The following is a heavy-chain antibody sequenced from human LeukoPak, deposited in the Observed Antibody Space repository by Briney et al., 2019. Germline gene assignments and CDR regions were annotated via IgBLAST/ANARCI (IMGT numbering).Heavy chain of an antibody. J-gene: IGHJ4*02. CDR2: ISGSGGST. CDR3: AKDPMIVVVHTVDY. Sequence: GGSLRLSCAASGFTFSSYAMSWVRQAPGKGLEWVSAISGSGGSTYYADSVKGRFTISRDNSKNTLYLQMNSMRAEDTAVYYCAKDPMIVVVHTVDYWGQGTLVTVSS. D-gene: IGHD3-22*01. CDR1: GFTFSSYA. V-gene: IGHV3-23*01.